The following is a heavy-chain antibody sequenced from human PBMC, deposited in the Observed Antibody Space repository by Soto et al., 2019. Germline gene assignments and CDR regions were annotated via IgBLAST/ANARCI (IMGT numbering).Heavy chain of an antibody. Sequence: PGGSLRLSCAASGFTFSNYAMTWVRQAPGKGLEWVSAISGSGGHTYYADSVKSRFTLSRDNSKNTVYLQMTSLRAEDTALYYCAKDGGAYPYFFDSWGQGTLVTVSS. J-gene: IGHJ4*02. CDR1: GFTFSNYA. V-gene: IGHV3-23*01. CDR3: AKDGGAYPYFFDS. CDR2: ISGSGGHT. D-gene: IGHD3-16*01.